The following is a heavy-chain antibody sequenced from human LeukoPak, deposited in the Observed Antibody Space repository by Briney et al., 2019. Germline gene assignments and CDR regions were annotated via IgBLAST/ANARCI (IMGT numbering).Heavy chain of an antibody. Sequence: GGSLRLSCEASGFTFSRYGMHWVRRAPGKGLEWVAFIRFDESREFYADSVKGRFIVSRDNSKNTLYLQMYSLKPEDTAVYYCAKDSSGWYMVYWGQGTLVTVSS. CDR3: AKDSSGWYMVY. D-gene: IGHD6-19*01. J-gene: IGHJ4*02. CDR2: IRFDESRE. CDR1: GFTFSRYG. V-gene: IGHV3-30*02.